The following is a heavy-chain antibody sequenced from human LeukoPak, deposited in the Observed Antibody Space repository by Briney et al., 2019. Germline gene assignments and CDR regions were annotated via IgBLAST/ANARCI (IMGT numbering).Heavy chain of an antibody. J-gene: IGHJ4*02. D-gene: IGHD6-13*01. CDR1: GFTLTWHV. Sequence: PGGSLRLSCSASGFTLTWHVMHWVRQAPGKGLEWVAVISYDGSNKYYADSVKGRFTISRDNSKNTLYLQMNSLRAEDTAVYYCAKGLAAAGTDYWGQGTLVTVSS. CDR2: ISYDGSNK. CDR3: AKGLAAAGTDY. V-gene: IGHV3-30*18.